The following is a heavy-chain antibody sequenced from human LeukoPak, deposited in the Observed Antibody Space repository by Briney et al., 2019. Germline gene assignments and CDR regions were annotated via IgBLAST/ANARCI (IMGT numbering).Heavy chain of an antibody. D-gene: IGHD3-10*01. CDR2: ISSSNSFI. CDR3: ARDSSYYAFDY. J-gene: IGHJ4*02. V-gene: IGHV3-21*01. CDR1: RFIFSSYH. Sequence: GGSLRLSCAASRFIFSSYHMHWVRQPPGKGLEWVSSISSSNSFIYYADSMKGRFTISRDNAKNSLYLQMNSLRAEDTAVYYCARDSSYYAFDYWGQGTLVTVSS.